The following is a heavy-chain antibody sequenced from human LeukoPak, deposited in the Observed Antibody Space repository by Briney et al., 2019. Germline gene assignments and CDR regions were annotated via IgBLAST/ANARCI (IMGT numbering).Heavy chain of an antibody. CDR3: ARGPPPYGSGSPRNWFDP. J-gene: IGHJ5*02. CDR2: INHSGSI. D-gene: IGHD3-10*01. V-gene: IGHV4-34*01. Sequence: SETLSLTCAVYGGSFSGYYWSWIRQPPGKGLEWIGEINHSGSINYNPSLKSRVTISVDTSKNQFSLKLSSVTAADTAVYYCARGPPPYGSGSPRNWFDPWGQGTLATVSS. CDR1: GGSFSGYY.